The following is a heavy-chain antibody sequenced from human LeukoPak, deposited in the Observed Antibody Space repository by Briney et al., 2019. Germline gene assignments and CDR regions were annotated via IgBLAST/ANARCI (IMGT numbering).Heavy chain of an antibody. CDR3: ARDHGDFVQHD. CDR2: TYYSGST. Sequence: SETLSLTCTVSGGSITSSSYYWSWIRQPPGKGLEWIGKTYYSGSTYYNPSLKSRVTISVDTSKNQFSLKLRSVTAADTAMYYCARDHGDFVQHDWGQGTLVTVSS. V-gene: IGHV4-39*01. J-gene: IGHJ4*02. D-gene: IGHD4-17*01. CDR1: GGSITSSSYY.